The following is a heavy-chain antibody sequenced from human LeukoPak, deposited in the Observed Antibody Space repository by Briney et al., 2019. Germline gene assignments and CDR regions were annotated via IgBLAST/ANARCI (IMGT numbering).Heavy chain of an antibody. D-gene: IGHD5-12*01. CDR2: IKDDGSDK. V-gene: IGHV3-7*01. J-gene: IGHJ4*02. CDR1: GLTYSSSW. Sequence: GGSLRLSCVASGLTYSSSWMTWARQAPGKGLEWVATIKDDGSDKYYVDSVKGRISISRDNAKSSLYLQMNSLRLEDTAMYYCADLGYSGWGQGTLVTVSS. CDR3: ADLGYSG.